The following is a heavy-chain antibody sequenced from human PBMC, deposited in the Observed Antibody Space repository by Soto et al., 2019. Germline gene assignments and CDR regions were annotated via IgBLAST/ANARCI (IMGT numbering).Heavy chain of an antibody. CDR3: ARVRPVEYSSSSSPKKYYFDY. J-gene: IGHJ4*02. CDR2: INHSGST. CDR1: GGSFSGYY. D-gene: IGHD6-6*01. Sequence: SETLSLTCAVYGGSFSGYYWSWIRQPPGKGLEWIGEINHSGSTNYNPSLKSRVTISVDTSKNQFSLKLSSVTAADTAVYYCARVRPVEYSSSSSPKKYYFDYWGQGTLVTVSS. V-gene: IGHV4-34*01.